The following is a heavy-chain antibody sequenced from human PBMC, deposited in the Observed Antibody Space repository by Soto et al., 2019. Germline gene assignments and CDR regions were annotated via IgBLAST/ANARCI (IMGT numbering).Heavy chain of an antibody. V-gene: IGHV5-51*01. CDR3: ARRLQSSEIFDI. J-gene: IGHJ3*02. Sequence: GESLKISCQGSGYSFLSYWIGWVRQVPGKGLEWMGIIYPGDSDTRYSPSFQGQVTISADKAISTAYLQWSRLKASDTAIYCCARRLQSSEIFDIWGQGTMVTVSS. CDR1: GYSFLSYW. CDR2: IYPGDSDT. D-gene: IGHD4-4*01.